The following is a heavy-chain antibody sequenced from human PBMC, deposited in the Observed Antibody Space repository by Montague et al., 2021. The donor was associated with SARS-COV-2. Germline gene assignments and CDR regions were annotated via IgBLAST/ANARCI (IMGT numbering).Heavy chain of an antibody. Sequence: SETLSLTCTVSGGSISSSSYYWGWIRQPPGKGLEWIGSIYYTGGAFYNPSLKSRVTKSVDTSKNQFSLNLTSVTAADTAVYYCASHGGTGYFGWLGDWGQGTLVTVSS. CDR1: GGSISSSSYY. CDR2: IYYTGGA. CDR3: ASHGGTGYFGWLGD. J-gene: IGHJ4*02. D-gene: IGHD3-9*01. V-gene: IGHV4-39*01.